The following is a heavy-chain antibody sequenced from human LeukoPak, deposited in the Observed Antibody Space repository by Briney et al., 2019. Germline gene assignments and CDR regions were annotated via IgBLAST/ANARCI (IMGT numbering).Heavy chain of an antibody. CDR3: AATGPYYFHY. CDR1: GXXIXXSY. J-gene: IGHJ4*02. CDR2: IYYGGST. D-gene: IGHD3-9*01. Sequence: SETLSLTCTVSGXXIXXSYXXXXXXPXGXXLEWIGYIYYGGSTNYNASLKNRVTISVDASKNQVSLQLDSLTAADTALYYCAATGPYYFHYWGQGTLVTVSS. V-gene: IGHV4-59*01.